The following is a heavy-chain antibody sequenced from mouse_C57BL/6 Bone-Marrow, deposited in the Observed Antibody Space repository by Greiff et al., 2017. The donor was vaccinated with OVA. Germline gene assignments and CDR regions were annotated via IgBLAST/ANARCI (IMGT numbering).Heavy chain of an antibody. V-gene: IGHV3-6*01. CDR1: GYSITSGYY. J-gene: IGHJ4*01. CDR3: ARDGNSAMDY. CDR2: KSDDGSN. D-gene: IGHD2-1*01. Sequence: EVKLQESGPGLVKPSQSLSLTCSVTGYSITSGYYWSWIRQFPGNKVEWMGYKSDDGSNNYNPNLNNQISINCDTSTNKFFLKLNSVTTEDTATYYCARDGNSAMDYWGQGTSVTVSS.